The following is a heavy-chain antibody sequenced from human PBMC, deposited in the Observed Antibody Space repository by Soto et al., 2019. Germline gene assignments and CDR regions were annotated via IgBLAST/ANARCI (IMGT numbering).Heavy chain of an antibody. Sequence: GASVKVSCKASGYSFTDYHIHWVRQAPGQGLEWLGRINPKSGGTSTAQKFQGWVTMTTDTSISTASMELTRLTSDDTAIYYCARGNSTDCSNGVCSFFYNHDMDVWGQGTTVTVSS. D-gene: IGHD2-8*01. V-gene: IGHV1-2*04. CDR3: ARGNSTDCSNGVCSFFYNHDMDV. J-gene: IGHJ6*02. CDR1: GYSFTDYH. CDR2: INPKSGGT.